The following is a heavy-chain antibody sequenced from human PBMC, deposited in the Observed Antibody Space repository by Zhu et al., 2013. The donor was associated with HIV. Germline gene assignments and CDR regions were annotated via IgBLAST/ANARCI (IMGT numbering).Heavy chain of an antibody. CDR3: ARDSYYYYGSGRFDP. CDR2: INPNSGGT. J-gene: IGHJ5*02. D-gene: IGHD3-10*01. V-gene: IGHV1-2*02. CDR1: GYTFTGYF. Sequence: QVQLVQSGAEVKKPGASVKVSCKASGYTFTGYFIHWVRQAPGQGLEWMGWINPNSGGTNYALKFRGRVTMTRDTSINTTYMELSRLRFDDTAVYYCARDSYYYYGSGRFDPWGQGTLVTVSS.